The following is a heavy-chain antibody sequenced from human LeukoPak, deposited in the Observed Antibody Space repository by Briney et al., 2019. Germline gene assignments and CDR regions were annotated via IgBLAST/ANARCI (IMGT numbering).Heavy chain of an antibody. Sequence: KSSETLSLTCTVSGGSISSYYWSWIRQPPGKGLEWIGYIFYSGSTNYNPSLKSRVTISVDTSKNQFSPKLSSVTAADTAVYYCARGFYDSSGYSEPFDYWGRGTLVTVSS. CDR1: GGSISSYY. CDR2: IFYSGST. V-gene: IGHV4-59*08. J-gene: IGHJ4*02. CDR3: ARGFYDSSGYSEPFDY. D-gene: IGHD3-22*01.